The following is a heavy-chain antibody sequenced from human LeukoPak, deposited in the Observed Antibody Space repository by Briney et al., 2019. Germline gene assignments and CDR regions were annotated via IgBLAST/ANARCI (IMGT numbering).Heavy chain of an antibody. CDR3: ASEGVATEGGY. Sequence: SETLSLTCAVYGGSFSGYYWSWIRQPPGKGLEWIGEINHSGSTNYNPSLKSRVTISVDTSKNLFSLKLSSVTAADTAVYYCASEGVATEGGYWGQGTLVTVSS. D-gene: IGHD5-12*01. J-gene: IGHJ4*02. CDR2: INHSGST. V-gene: IGHV4-34*01. CDR1: GGSFSGYY.